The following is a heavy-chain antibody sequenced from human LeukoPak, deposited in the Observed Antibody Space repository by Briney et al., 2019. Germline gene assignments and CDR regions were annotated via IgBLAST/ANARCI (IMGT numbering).Heavy chain of an antibody. V-gene: IGHV4-39*07. CDR2: IYYSGST. Sequence: SETLSLTCTVSGGSISSSSYYWGWIRQPPGKGLEWIGSIYYSGSTNYNPSLKSRVTISVDKSKNQFSLKLSSVTAADTAVYYCARDSSYPRAVVMDVWGQGTTVTVSS. D-gene: IGHD2-15*01. J-gene: IGHJ6*02. CDR1: GGSISSSSYY. CDR3: ARDSSYPRAVVMDV.